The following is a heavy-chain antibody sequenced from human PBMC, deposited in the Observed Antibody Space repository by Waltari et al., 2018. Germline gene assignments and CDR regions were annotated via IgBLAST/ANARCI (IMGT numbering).Heavy chain of an antibody. CDR3: ARDHGAGSYFGPYFDY. CDR1: GGPISSGSYF. CDR2: IYTSGST. Sequence: QVQLQESGPGLVKPSQTLSLPCTVPGGPISSGSYFWSWIRRPAGKGLEWIGRIYTSGSTNYNPSLKSRVTISVDTSKNQFSLKLSSVTAADTAVYYCARDHGAGSYFGPYFDYWGQGTLVTVSS. D-gene: IGHD1-26*01. J-gene: IGHJ4*02. V-gene: IGHV4-61*02.